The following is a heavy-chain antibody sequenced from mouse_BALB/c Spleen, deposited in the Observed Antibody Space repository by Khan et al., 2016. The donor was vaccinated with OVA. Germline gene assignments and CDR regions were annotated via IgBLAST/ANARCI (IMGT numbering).Heavy chain of an antibody. V-gene: IGHV1-26*01. J-gene: IGHJ3*01. CDR3: ARGYDFFAS. CDR2: VNPNTDNI. Sequence: VQLQQSGPDLVKPGASVKISCKASGYSFTLYYMSWVKQSHGKSLEWIGRVNPNTDNINYNQEFKGKAILTVDKSSNTAYMEISSLTSEDSAVYFCARGYDFFASWGQGTLVTVSA. CDR1: GYSFTLYY. D-gene: IGHD2-14*01.